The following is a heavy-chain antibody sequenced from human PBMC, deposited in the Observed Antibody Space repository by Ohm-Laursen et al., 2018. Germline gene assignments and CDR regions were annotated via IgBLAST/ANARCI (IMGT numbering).Heavy chain of an antibody. CDR3: ARDKAVVTAPHDAFAI. CDR2: INPSGGST. V-gene: IGHV1-46*01. J-gene: IGHJ3*02. CDR1: GYTFTSYY. Sequence: ASVKVSCKASGYTFTSYYMHWVRQAPGQGLEWIAIINPSGGSTSYAQKFQGRVTMTRDTSTSTVYMELSSLRSEDTAVYYCARDKAVVTAPHDAFAIWGQGTMVTVSS. D-gene: IGHD4-23*01.